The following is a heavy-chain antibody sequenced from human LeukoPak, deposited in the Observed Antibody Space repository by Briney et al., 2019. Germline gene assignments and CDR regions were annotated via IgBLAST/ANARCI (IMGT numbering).Heavy chain of an antibody. CDR2: IYSGGST. D-gene: IGHD6-19*01. CDR3: AKDEMAVAIFDY. V-gene: IGHV3-66*01. CDR1: GFTVSSNY. J-gene: IGHJ4*02. Sequence: GGSLRLSCAASGFTVSSNYMSWVRQAPGKGLEWVSVIYSGGSTYYADSVKGRFTISRDNSKNTLYLQMNSLRAEDTAVYYCAKDEMAVAIFDYWGQGTLVTVSS.